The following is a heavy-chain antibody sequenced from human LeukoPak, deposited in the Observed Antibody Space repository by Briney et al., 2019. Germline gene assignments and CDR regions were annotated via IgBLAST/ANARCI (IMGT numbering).Heavy chain of an antibody. J-gene: IGHJ4*02. Sequence: PSETLSLTCAVYGGSFSGYYWSWIRQPPGKGLEWIGEINHSGSTNYNPSLKSRVTISVDTSKNQFSLKLSSVTAADTAVYYCARDPTYYYDSSYDYWGQGTLVTVSS. V-gene: IGHV4-34*01. CDR3: ARDPTYYYDSSYDY. D-gene: IGHD3-22*01. CDR2: INHSGST. CDR1: GGSFSGYY.